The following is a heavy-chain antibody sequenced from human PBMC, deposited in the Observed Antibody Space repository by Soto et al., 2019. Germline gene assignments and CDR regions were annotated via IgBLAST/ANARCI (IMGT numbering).Heavy chain of an antibody. Sequence: QVQLGQSGAEVKKPGASVKVSCKASGYSFTSYGITWVRQAPGQGLEWMGWISAYNGNTNYAQKLQGRVTITTDTSTSTAYMALRSLRSDDPAVYYCARDNGFGESDVWGQGTTVTVSS. D-gene: IGHD3-10*01. CDR3: ARDNGFGESDV. CDR2: ISAYNGNT. V-gene: IGHV1-18*01. CDR1: GYSFTSYG. J-gene: IGHJ6*02.